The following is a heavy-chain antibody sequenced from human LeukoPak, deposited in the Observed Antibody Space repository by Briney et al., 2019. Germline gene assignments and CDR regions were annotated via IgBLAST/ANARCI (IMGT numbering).Heavy chain of an antibody. CDR1: GGSISSGSYY. Sequence: PSETLSLTCTVSGGSISSGSYYWSWIRQPAGKGLEWIGRIYTSGSTNYNPSLKSRVTISVDTSKNQFSLKLSSVTAADTAVYYCARGGIVGEEDHFDYWGQGTLVTVSS. D-gene: IGHD1-26*01. V-gene: IGHV4-61*02. CDR2: IYTSGST. J-gene: IGHJ4*02. CDR3: ARGGIVGEEDHFDY.